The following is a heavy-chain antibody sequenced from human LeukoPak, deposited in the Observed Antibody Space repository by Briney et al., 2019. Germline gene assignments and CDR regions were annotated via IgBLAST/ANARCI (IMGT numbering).Heavy chain of an antibody. J-gene: IGHJ4*02. V-gene: IGHV3-64*01. Sequence: PGGSLRLSCAASGFTFSSYAMHWVRQAPGKGLEYVSAISSNGGSTYYANSVKGRFTISRDNSKNTLYLQMGSLRAEDMAVYYCARDPDYGDYNWGQGTLVTVSS. CDR3: ARDPDYGDYN. CDR1: GFTFSSYA. D-gene: IGHD4-17*01. CDR2: ISSNGGST.